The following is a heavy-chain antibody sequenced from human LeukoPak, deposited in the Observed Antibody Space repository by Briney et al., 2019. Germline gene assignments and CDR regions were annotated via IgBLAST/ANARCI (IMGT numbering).Heavy chain of an antibody. Sequence: PSETLSLTCTVSGGSISSSSYYWGWIRQPPGKGLEWIGSIYYSGSTYYNPSLKSRVTMSVDTSKNQFSLKLSSVTAADTAVYYCARESGYPPYYYYYYMDVWGKGTTVTVSS. D-gene: IGHD3-3*01. CDR3: ARESGYPPYYYYYYMDV. J-gene: IGHJ6*03. CDR1: GGSISSSSYY. V-gene: IGHV4-39*07. CDR2: IYYSGST.